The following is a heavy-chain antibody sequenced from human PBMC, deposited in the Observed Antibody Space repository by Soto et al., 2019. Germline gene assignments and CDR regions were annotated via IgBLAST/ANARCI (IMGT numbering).Heavy chain of an antibody. Sequence: GSLRLSCAASGFTFSSYGMHWVRQAPGKGLEWVAVISYDGSNKYYADSVKGRFTISRDNSKNTLYLQMNSLRAEDTAVYYCAKDGGSGWYRYYFDYWGQGTLVTVSS. CDR3: AKDGGSGWYRYYFDY. CDR2: ISYDGSNK. CDR1: GFTFSSYG. D-gene: IGHD6-19*01. V-gene: IGHV3-30*18. J-gene: IGHJ4*02.